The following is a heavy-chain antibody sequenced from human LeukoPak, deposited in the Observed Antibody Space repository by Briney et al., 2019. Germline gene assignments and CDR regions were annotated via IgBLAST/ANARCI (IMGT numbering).Heavy chain of an antibody. V-gene: IGHV1-18*01. D-gene: IGHD3-22*01. J-gene: IGHJ4*02. CDR2: ISAYNGHT. CDR1: SYTFTSYG. Sequence: ASVKVSCKASSYTFTSYGINWVRQAPGQGLEWVGWISAYNGHTSYAQKLQGRVTLTTDTSTSTAYMELRSLRSDDTAVYYCARVRYYDISGYYPNFDYWGQGTLVTVSS. CDR3: ARVRYYDISGYYPNFDY.